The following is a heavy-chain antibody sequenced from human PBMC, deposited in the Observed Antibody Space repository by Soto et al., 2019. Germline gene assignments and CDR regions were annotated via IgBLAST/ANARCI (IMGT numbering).Heavy chain of an antibody. CDR2: IWYDGSNK. D-gene: IGHD6-19*01. J-gene: IGHJ4*02. CDR3: ARDQQWLVRFYFDF. Sequence: QVQLVESGGGVAQPGNSLRLSCAASGFTFSSYGMHWVRQAPGKGLEWVAVIWYDGSNKYYADSVKGRFTISRDNSKNTLYLQMNSLRAEDTAVYYCARDQQWLVRFYFDFWGQGTLVTVSS. CDR1: GFTFSSYG. V-gene: IGHV3-33*01.